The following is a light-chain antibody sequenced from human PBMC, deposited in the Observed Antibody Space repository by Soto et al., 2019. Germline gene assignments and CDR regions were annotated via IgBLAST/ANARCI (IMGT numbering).Light chain of an antibody. Sequence: IQMTQSPSSLSASVGDRVTITCRASQTIMTYLNWYQLKPGKAPKLLIYAASSLQSGVPSRFSGSGSGTDFTLTISSLQPEDFATYYCQQSYSTPTITFGQGTRLEIK. J-gene: IGKJ5*01. CDR1: QTIMTY. CDR3: QQSYSTPTIT. V-gene: IGKV1-39*01. CDR2: AAS.